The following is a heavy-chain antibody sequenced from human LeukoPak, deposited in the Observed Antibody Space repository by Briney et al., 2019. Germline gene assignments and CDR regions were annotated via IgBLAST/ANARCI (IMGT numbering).Heavy chain of an antibody. CDR1: GFTFSSYA. V-gene: IGHV3-23*01. J-gene: IGHJ4*02. D-gene: IGHD5-18*01. CDR2: ISGSGGST. CDR3: TKDYSYGTMGHFDY. Sequence: GGSLRLSCAASGFTFSSYAMSWVRQAPGKGLEWVSAISGSGGSTYHADSVKGRFTISRDNSKNTLYLQMNSLRAEDTAVYYCTKDYSYGTMGHFDYWGQGTLVTVSS.